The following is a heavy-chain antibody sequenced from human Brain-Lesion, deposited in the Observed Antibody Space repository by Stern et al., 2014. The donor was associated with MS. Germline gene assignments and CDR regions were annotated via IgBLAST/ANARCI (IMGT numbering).Heavy chain of an antibody. CDR1: GFTFGNYW. CDR3: ARVYNTIYGIVTQRGSGMDV. Sequence: EVQLVESGGGLVQPGGSLTISCTAAGFTFGNYWMTWVRQAPGKGPEWRAHIKADGTEKNYVDSVKGRFTISRDNARNSLYLQMNSLRVEDTALYYCARVYNTIYGIVTQRGSGMDVWGQGTTVIVSS. D-gene: IGHD3-3*01. J-gene: IGHJ6*02. CDR2: IKADGTEK. V-gene: IGHV3-7*01.